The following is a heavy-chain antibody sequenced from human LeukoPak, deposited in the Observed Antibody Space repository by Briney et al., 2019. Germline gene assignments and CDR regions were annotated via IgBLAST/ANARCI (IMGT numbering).Heavy chain of an antibody. CDR3: ARSTLIAAGISDAFDI. CDR2: IYPGDSDT. CDR1: GYSFTSYW. J-gene: IGHJ3*02. Sequence: PGESLKISCKGSGYSFTSYWIGWVRQMLGKGLEWMGIIYPGDSDTRYSPSFQGQVTISADKSISTAYLQWSSLKASDTAMYYCARSTLIAAGISDAFDIWGQGTMVTVSS. V-gene: IGHV5-51*01. D-gene: IGHD6-13*01.